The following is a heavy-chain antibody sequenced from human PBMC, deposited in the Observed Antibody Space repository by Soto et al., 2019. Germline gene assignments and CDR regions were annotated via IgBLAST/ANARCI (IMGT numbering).Heavy chain of an antibody. Sequence: EVQLVESGGGLVQPGGSLRLSCAASGFTLSSYSMKWVRQAPGKGLEWVSYISSSSITIYYADSVKGRFTISRDNAKNSLFLQMNSLRDEDMAVYYCARSGGYCSGGSCYSLDYWGQGTLVTVSS. CDR1: GFTLSSYS. CDR2: ISSSSITI. D-gene: IGHD2-15*01. J-gene: IGHJ4*02. CDR3: ARSGGYCSGGSCYSLDY. V-gene: IGHV3-48*02.